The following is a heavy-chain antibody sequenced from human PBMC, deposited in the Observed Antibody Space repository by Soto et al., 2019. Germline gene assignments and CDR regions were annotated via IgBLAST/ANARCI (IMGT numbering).Heavy chain of an antibody. D-gene: IGHD3-10*01. CDR1: GFTFSSYS. CDR3: ARDTITMVRGVTYYYYGMDG. J-gene: IGHJ6*02. Sequence: GGSLRLSCAASGFTFSSYSMNWVRQAPGKGLEWVSSISSSSSYIYYADSVKGRFTISRDNSKNTLYLQMNSLRAEDTAVYYCARDTITMVRGVTYYYYGMDGWGQGTTVTVSS. V-gene: IGHV3-21*01. CDR2: ISSSSSYI.